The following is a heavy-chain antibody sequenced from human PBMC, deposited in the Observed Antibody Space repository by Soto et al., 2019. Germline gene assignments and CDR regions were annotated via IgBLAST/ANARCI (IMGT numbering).Heavy chain of an antibody. CDR2: IYYSGST. CDR3: ARLNVLRYFDWLPPAETDDAFDI. D-gene: IGHD3-9*01. J-gene: IGHJ3*02. CDR1: GGSISSSSYY. Sequence: PSETLSLTCTGSGGSISSSSYYWGWIRQPPGKELEWLGYIYYSGSTNYNPSLKSRVTISVDTSKNQFSLKLSSVTAADTAVYYCARLNVLRYFDWLPPAETDDAFDIWGQGTMVTVSS. V-gene: IGHV4-61*05.